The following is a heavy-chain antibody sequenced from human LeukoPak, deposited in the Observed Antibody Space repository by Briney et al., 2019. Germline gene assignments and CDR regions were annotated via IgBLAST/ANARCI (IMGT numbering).Heavy chain of an antibody. D-gene: IGHD3-10*01. CDR3: TRLPMVRGVGAFDY. V-gene: IGHV3-73*01. CDR2: IRSKANSYAT. Sequence: RPGGSLRLSCAASGFTFSGSAMHWVRQASGKGLEWVGRIRSKANSYATAYAASVKGRFTISRDDSKNTAYLQMSSLKTEDTAVYYCTRLPMVRGVGAFDYWGQGTLVTVSS. J-gene: IGHJ4*02. CDR1: GFTFSGSA.